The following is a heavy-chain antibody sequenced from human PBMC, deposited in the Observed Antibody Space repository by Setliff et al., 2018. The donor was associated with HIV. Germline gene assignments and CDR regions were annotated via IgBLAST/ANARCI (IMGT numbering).Heavy chain of an antibody. Sequence: ASVKVSCKASGYTFTSYYMNWVRQAPGQGLEWMGIINPSGGSSTYAQKFQGRVAMTRDTSTSTVYMELSSLRSEDTAVYYCARELGAAGLSFYYGMDVWGQGTTVTVSS. D-gene: IGHD6-13*01. J-gene: IGHJ6*02. CDR1: GYTFTSYY. V-gene: IGHV1-46*01. CDR3: ARELGAAGLSFYYGMDV. CDR2: INPSGGSS.